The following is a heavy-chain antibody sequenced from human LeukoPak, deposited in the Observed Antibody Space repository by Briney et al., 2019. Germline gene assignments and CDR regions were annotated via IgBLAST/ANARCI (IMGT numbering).Heavy chain of an antibody. CDR1: GFTFSSYA. V-gene: IGHV3-23*01. J-gene: IGHJ4*02. CDR3: AKGSDLWFGET. D-gene: IGHD3-10*01. Sequence: GGSLRLSCATSGFTFSSYAMSWVGQAPGEGLEWVSVISGGGDRTYYADSVKGRFTISRDNSKNTLYLQMNSLRAEDSAVFYCAKGSDLWFGETWGQGTLVTVSS. CDR2: ISGGGDRT.